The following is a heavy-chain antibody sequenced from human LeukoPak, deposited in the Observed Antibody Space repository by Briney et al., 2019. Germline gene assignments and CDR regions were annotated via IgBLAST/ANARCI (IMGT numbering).Heavy chain of an antibody. V-gene: IGHV1-8*01. CDR3: VRGDPPTTVLNDPFNI. Sequence: ASVNVSCKASGYTFRSYDINCVRQAPGQGLEWLGWMNPNSGNTGYAPKFQGRVTMTRVTSINTAYMELTSLRSEDTAVYFCVRGDPPTTVLNDPFNIWGQGTMVTASS. CDR2: MNPNSGNT. D-gene: IGHD4-11*01. J-gene: IGHJ3*02. CDR1: GYTFRSYD.